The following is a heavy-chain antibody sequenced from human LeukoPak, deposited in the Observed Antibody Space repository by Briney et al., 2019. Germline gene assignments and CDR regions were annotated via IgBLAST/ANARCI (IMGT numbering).Heavy chain of an antibody. D-gene: IGHD3-22*01. Sequence: KPGGSLRLSCAASGFTFSSYSMNWVRQAPGKGLEWVSSISSSSSYIYYADSVKGRFTISRDNAKNSLYLQMNSLRAEDTAVYYCARDLPYYYDSSGYRGGEDYFDYWGQGTLVTVSS. CDR3: ARDLPYYYDSSGYRGGEDYFDY. J-gene: IGHJ4*02. CDR1: GFTFSSYS. V-gene: IGHV3-21*01. CDR2: ISSSSSYI.